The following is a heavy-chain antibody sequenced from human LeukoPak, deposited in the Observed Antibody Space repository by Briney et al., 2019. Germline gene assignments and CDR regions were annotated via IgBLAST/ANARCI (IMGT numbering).Heavy chain of an antibody. CDR1: GGSINNRSYF. CDR2: LYYSGST. CDR3: ALGCTSDNCYGGLDY. J-gene: IGHJ4*02. V-gene: IGHV4-39*01. D-gene: IGHD2-15*01. Sequence: SETLSLTCTVSGGSINNRSYFWGWIRQPPGKGLEWFGTLYYSGSTYYNQFLKSRVTISVDTSKNQFSLKLSSVTAADTAIYYCALGCTSDNCYGGLDYWGQGTVVTVSS.